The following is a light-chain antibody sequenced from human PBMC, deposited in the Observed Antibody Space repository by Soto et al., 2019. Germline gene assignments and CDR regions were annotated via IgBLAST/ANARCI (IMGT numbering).Light chain of an antibody. CDR3: SSYTSSSTLYV. Sequence: QSALTQPASVSGSPGQSITISCTGTSSDVAGYNYVSWYQHHPGKAPKLMIYEVTNRPSGVSNRFSGSKSGNTASLIISGLQAEAEADYYCSSYTSSSTLYVFGTGTKLTVL. CDR2: EVT. J-gene: IGLJ1*01. CDR1: SSDVAGYNY. V-gene: IGLV2-14*01.